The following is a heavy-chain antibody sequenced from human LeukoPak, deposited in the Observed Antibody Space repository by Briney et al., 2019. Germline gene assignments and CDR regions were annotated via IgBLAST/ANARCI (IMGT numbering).Heavy chain of an antibody. CDR3: ARDRYSSSWYKAFDI. J-gene: IGHJ3*02. V-gene: IGHV1-2*02. CDR1: GYTFTGYD. D-gene: IGHD6-13*01. CDR2: ISPDSGGT. Sequence: GGSVKVSCKASGYTFTGYDMHWVRQAPGQGLEWVAWISPDSGGTNYAQKFQGRVTMTRDTSISTAYMELSRLRSDDTAVYDCARDRYSSSWYKAFDIWGQGTMVTVSS.